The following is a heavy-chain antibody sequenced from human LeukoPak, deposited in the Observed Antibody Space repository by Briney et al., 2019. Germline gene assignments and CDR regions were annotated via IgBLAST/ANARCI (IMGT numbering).Heavy chain of an antibody. CDR3: ASNLAGYSSSWTLGY. Sequence: PGGSLRLSCVASGFTFRSYAMNWVRQAPGKGLEWVSYITTSGSTIYYADSVKGRFTISRDNAKNSLYLQMNSLRAEDTAVYYCASNLAGYSSSWTLGYWGQGTLVTVSS. CDR1: GFTFRSYA. V-gene: IGHV3-48*04. D-gene: IGHD6-13*01. J-gene: IGHJ4*02. CDR2: ITTSGSTI.